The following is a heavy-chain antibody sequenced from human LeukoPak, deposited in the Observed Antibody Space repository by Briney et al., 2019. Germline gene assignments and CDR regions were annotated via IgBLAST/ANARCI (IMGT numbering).Heavy chain of an antibody. Sequence: SETLSLTCTVSGGSISSSSYYWGWIRQPPGKGLEWIGSIYYSGSTYYNPSLKSRVTISVDTSKNQFSLKLSSVTAADTAVYYCAREKRRSSGWHTYQLVFDYWGQGTLVTVSS. CDR3: AREKRRSSGWHTYQLVFDY. CDR2: IYYSGST. V-gene: IGHV4-39*02. D-gene: IGHD6-19*01. CDR1: GGSISSSSYY. J-gene: IGHJ4*02.